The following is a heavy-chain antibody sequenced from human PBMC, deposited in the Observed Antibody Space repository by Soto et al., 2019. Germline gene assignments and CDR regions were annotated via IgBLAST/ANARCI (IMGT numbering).Heavy chain of an antibody. J-gene: IGHJ4*02. V-gene: IGHV1-18*01. D-gene: IGHD2-15*01. CDR2: ISAYNGNT. CDR3: ARAPHIGGQVDDF. Sequence: QVQLVQSGAEVKKPGASVKVSCKASGYNFNSYGISWVRQAPGQGLEWMGWISAYNGNTKYAQKFQGRVSMATDTSTSTVYMEMRSLRPDDTAVYYCARAPHIGGQVDDFWGQGTLVTVSS. CDR1: GYNFNSYG.